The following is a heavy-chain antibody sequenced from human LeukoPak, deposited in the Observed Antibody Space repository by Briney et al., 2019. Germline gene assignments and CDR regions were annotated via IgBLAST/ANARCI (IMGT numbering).Heavy chain of an antibody. V-gene: IGHV4-39*01. CDR2: IYYSGST. CDR1: GGSISSSSYY. Sequence: PSETLSLTCTVSGGSISSSSYYWGWIRQPPGKRLEWIGSIYYSGSTYYNPSLKSRVTISVDTSKNQFSLKLSSVTVADTAVYHCASLSGYSGYDDLDYWGQGTLVTVSS. D-gene: IGHD5-12*01. CDR3: ASLSGYSGYDDLDY. J-gene: IGHJ4*02.